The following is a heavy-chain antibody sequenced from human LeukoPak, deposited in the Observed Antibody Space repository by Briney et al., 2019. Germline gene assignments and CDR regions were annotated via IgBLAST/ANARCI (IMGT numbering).Heavy chain of an antibody. CDR2: IYYSGST. CDR1: GGSVSSGSYY. CDR3: ARDTYYYGSGSYNNWFDP. D-gene: IGHD3-10*01. V-gene: IGHV4-61*01. Sequence: TSETLSLTCTVSGGSVSSGSYYWSWIRQPPGKGLEWIGYIYYSGSTNYNPSLKSRVTISVDTSKNQFSLKLSSVTAADTAVYYCARDTYYYGSGSYNNWFDPLGPGNPDHRLL. J-gene: IGHJ5*02.